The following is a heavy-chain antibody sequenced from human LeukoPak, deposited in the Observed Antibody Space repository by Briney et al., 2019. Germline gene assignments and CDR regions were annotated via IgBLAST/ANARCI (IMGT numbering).Heavy chain of an antibody. CDR1: GYTFTNYD. D-gene: IGHD5-12*01. CDR3: ARRRWSGYDVYYYYYYMDV. J-gene: IGHJ6*03. CDR2: MNPNSGNT. Sequence: GASVKVSCKASGYTFTNYDINWVRQATGQGLEWMGWMNPNSGNTGYAQKFQGRVTITRNTSISTAYMELSSQRSEDTAVYYCARRRWSGYDVYYYYYYMDVWGKGTTVTVSS. V-gene: IGHV1-8*03.